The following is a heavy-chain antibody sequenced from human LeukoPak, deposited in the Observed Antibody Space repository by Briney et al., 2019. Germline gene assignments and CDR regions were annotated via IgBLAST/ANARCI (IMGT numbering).Heavy chain of an antibody. CDR3: ARASYYYGSGSSARGAFDI. Sequence: GASVKVSCKASGYTFTGYGTSWVRQAPGQGLEWMGWISGYNGKTQYSQNFQDRVTMTTDTSTSTAYMELRSLRSDDTAVYYCARASYYYGSGSSARGAFDIWGQGTMVTVSS. CDR1: GYTFTGYG. J-gene: IGHJ3*02. V-gene: IGHV1-18*01. D-gene: IGHD3-10*01. CDR2: ISGYNGKT.